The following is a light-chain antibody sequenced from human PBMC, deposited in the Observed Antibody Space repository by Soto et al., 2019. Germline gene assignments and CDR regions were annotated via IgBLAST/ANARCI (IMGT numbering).Light chain of an antibody. CDR1: SSDVGAYNY. V-gene: IGLV2-14*01. Sequence: QSVLTQPASVSGSPGQSITISCTGTSSDVGAYNYVSWYQQHPGEAPKLIIYGVTNRPSGVSYRFSGSKSDYTASLTISGLQAEDEADYYCSSYSTSLFYVFGTGTKVTVL. CDR3: SSYSTSLFYV. J-gene: IGLJ1*01. CDR2: GVT.